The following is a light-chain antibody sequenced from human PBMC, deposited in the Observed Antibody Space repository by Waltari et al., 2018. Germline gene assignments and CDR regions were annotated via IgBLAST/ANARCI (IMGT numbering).Light chain of an antibody. CDR3: QQYYSTPQWT. CDR1: QSVLYSSNNKNY. J-gene: IGKJ1*01. Sequence: DIVMTQSPDSLAVSLGARATINCKSSQSVLYSSNNKNYLAWYQQKPGQPPKLLIYWASTRESGVPDRFSGSGSGTDFTLTISSLQAEDVAVYYCQQYYSTPQWTFGQGTKVEIK. V-gene: IGKV4-1*01. CDR2: WAS.